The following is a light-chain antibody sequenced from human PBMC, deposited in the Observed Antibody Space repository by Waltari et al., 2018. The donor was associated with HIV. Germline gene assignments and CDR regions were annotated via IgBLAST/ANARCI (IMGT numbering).Light chain of an antibody. CDR3: SSYTTTNTII. V-gene: IGLV2-14*03. J-gene: IGLJ2*01. Sequence: QSALTQPASVSGSPGQSITISCTGTSSDIGAYEYVSWYRQHPDKAPQLLIYDVFFRPSGVSHRFSGSKSGNTASLTISGLQAEDEAVYSCSSYTTTNTIIFGGGTKLTV. CDR2: DVF. CDR1: SSDIGAYEY.